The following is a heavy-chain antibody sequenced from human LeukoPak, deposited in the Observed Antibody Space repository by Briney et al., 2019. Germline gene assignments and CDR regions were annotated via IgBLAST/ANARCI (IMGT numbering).Heavy chain of an antibody. D-gene: IGHD1-20*01. J-gene: IGHJ6*03. CDR3: ALITGTTYYYMDV. CDR2: IYYSGST. CDR1: GGSISSSSYY. Sequence: SETLSLTCTVSGGSISSSSYYWGWIRQPPGKGLEWIGSIYYSGSTYYNPSLKSRVTISVDTSKNQFSLKLSSVTAADTAVYYCALITGTTYYYMDVWGKGTTVTVSS. V-gene: IGHV4-39*01.